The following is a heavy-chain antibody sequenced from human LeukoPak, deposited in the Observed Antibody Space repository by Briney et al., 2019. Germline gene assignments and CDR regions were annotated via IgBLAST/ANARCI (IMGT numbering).Heavy chain of an antibody. Sequence: PGGSLRLSCAASGFTFSSYGMHWVRQAPGKGLEWVAFIRYDGSNKCYADSVKGRFTISRDNSKNTLYLQMNSLRAEDTAVYYCAKVVRYGSGSYYYNWFDPWGQGTLVTVSS. J-gene: IGHJ5*02. D-gene: IGHD3-10*01. V-gene: IGHV3-30*02. CDR1: GFTFSSYG. CDR3: AKVVRYGSGSYYYNWFDP. CDR2: IRYDGSNK.